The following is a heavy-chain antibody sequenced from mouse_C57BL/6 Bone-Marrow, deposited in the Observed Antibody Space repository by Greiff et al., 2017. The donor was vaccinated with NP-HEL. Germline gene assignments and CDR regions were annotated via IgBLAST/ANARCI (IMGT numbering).Heavy chain of an antibody. CDR2: IWRGGST. Sequence: VQLQQSGPGLVQPSQSLSITCTVSGFSLTSYGVHWVRQSPGKGLEWLGVIWRGGSTDYNAAFMSRLSITKDNSKSQVFFKMNSLQADDTAIYYCAKNSPHYYGSSGYWYFDVWGTGTTVTVSS. J-gene: IGHJ1*03. CDR1: GFSLTSYG. CDR3: AKNSPHYYGSSGYWYFDV. V-gene: IGHV2-5*01. D-gene: IGHD1-1*01.